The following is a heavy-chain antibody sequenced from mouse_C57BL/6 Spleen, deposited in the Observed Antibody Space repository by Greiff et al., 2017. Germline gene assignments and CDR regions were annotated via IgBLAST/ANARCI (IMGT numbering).Heavy chain of an antibody. CDR2: ISGGGGNT. J-gene: IGHJ3*01. D-gene: IGHD3-2*02. CDR3: ARPDAQATSWFAY. V-gene: IGHV5-9*01. Sequence: EVQGVESGGGLVKPGGSLKLSCAASGFTFSSYTMSWVRQTPEKRLEWVATISGGGGNTYYPDSVKGRFTISRDNAKNTLYLQMSSLRSEDTALYYCARPDAQATSWFAYWGQGTLVTVSA. CDR1: GFTFSSYT.